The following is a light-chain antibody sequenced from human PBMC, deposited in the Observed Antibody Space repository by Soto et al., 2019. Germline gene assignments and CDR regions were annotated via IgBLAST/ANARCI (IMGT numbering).Light chain of an antibody. J-gene: IGLJ1*01. CDR1: SSDVGAYNH. Sequence: QSALTQPASVSGSPGQSITISCTGTSSDVGAYNHVSWYQHHPGKAPKLMIFEVSSRPSGVSYRFSGSKSGNTASLTISGLQAEDEADYYCSSYTSSSSLYVFGTGTKVTVL. CDR2: EVS. CDR3: SSYTSSSSLYV. V-gene: IGLV2-14*01.